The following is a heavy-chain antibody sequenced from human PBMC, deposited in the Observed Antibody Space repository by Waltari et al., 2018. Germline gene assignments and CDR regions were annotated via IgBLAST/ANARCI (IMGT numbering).Heavy chain of an antibody. Sequence: QVQLVQSGAEGKKPGAPVKVSCKASGYTFTGKYMPWVRHAPGQGLEWMGWINPNSGGTNYAQKFQGRVTMTRDTSISTAYMELSRLRSDDTAVYYCACNLRFLEWVNAFDIWGQGTMVTVSS. CDR3: ACNLRFLEWVNAFDI. CDR2: INPNSGGT. J-gene: IGHJ3*02. D-gene: IGHD3-3*01. V-gene: IGHV1-2*02. CDR1: GYTFTGKY.